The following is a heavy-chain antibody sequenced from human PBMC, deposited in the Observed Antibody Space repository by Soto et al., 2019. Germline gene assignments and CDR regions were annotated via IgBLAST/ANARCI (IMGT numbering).Heavy chain of an antibody. D-gene: IGHD2-15*01. V-gene: IGHV4-34*01. CDR2: INHSGST. CDR3: ARSFGPIVVVVAAYFDY. Sequence: SETLSLTCAVYGGSFSGYYWSWIRQPPGKGLEWIGEINHSGSTNYNPSLKSRVTISVDTSKNQFSLKLSSVTAADTAVYYCARSFGPIVVVVAAYFDYWGQGTLVTVSS. CDR1: GGSFSGYY. J-gene: IGHJ4*02.